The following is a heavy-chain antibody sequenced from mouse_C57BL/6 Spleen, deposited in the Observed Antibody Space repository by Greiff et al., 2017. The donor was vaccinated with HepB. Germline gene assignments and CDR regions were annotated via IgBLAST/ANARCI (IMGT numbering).Heavy chain of an antibody. CDR1: GFTFSSYA. CDR3: ARDKYYSSSYRYWYFDV. Sequence: EVQGVESGGGLVKPGGSLKLSCAASGFTFSSYAMSWVRQTPEKRLEWVATISDGGSYTYYPDNVKGRFTISRDNANNNLYLQMSHLKSEDTAMYYCARDKYYSSSYRYWYFDVWGTGTTVTVSS. D-gene: IGHD1-1*01. CDR2: ISDGGSYT. V-gene: IGHV5-4*01. J-gene: IGHJ1*03.